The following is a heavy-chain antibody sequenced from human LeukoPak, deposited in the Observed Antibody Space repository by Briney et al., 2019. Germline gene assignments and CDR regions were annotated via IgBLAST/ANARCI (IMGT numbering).Heavy chain of an antibody. Sequence: PGGSLRLSCAASGFTFSSYGMTWVRQAPGKGLEWVSYISSSSSTIYYADSVKGRFTISRDNAKNSLYLQLNSLRAEDTALYYCAKIGWDDAFDIWGQGTMVTVSS. J-gene: IGHJ3*02. CDR3: AKIGWDDAFDI. D-gene: IGHD6-19*01. V-gene: IGHV3-48*01. CDR2: ISSSSSTI. CDR1: GFTFSSYG.